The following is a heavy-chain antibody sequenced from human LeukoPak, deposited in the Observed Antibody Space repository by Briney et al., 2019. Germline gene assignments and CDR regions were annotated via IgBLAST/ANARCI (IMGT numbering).Heavy chain of an antibody. CDR1: GFTFSGSA. CDR3: AKRRGYYGSGSGGF. J-gene: IGHJ4*02. Sequence: PGGSLRLSCAASGFTFSGSAMHWVRQASGKGLEWVGRIRSKANSYATAYAASVKGRFTISRDNSKNTLYLQMNSLRAEDTAVYYCAKRRGYYGSGSGGFWGQGTLVTVSS. D-gene: IGHD3-10*01. V-gene: IGHV3-73*01. CDR2: IRSKANSYAT.